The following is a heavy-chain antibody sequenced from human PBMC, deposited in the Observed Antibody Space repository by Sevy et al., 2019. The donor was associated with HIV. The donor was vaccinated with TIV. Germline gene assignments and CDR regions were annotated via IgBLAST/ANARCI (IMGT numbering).Heavy chain of an antibody. J-gene: IGHJ6*02. D-gene: IGHD6-6*01. CDR1: GFTFSSYS. CDR2: ISSSSSTI. Sequence: GGSLRLSCAASGFTFSSYSMNWVRQAPGKGLEWVSYISSSSSTIYYADSVKGRFTISRDNAKNSQYLQMNSLRDEDTAVYYCARDPGIAARPAVWEITPAYYYYYNGMDVWGQGTTVTVSS. CDR3: ARDPGIAARPAVWEITPAYYYYYNGMDV. V-gene: IGHV3-48*02.